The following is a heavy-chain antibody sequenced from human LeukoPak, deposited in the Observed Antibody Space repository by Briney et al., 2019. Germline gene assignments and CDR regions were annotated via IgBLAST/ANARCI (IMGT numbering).Heavy chain of an antibody. CDR2: IYYSGST. CDR1: GGSISSGDYY. CDR3: ARFDCSSTSCAGGWFDP. V-gene: IGHV4-30-4*08. D-gene: IGHD2-2*01. Sequence: SETLSLTCTVSGGSISSGDYYWSWIRQPRGKGLEWIGYIYYSGSTYYNPSLKSRVTISVDTSKNQFSLKLSSVTAADTAVYYCARFDCSSTSCAGGWFDPWGQGTLVTVSS. J-gene: IGHJ5*02.